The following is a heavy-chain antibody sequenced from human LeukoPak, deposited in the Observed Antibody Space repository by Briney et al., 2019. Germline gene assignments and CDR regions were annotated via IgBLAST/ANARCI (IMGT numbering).Heavy chain of an antibody. V-gene: IGHV4-4*07. J-gene: IGHJ6*03. Sequence: SETLSLTCTVSGGSISSYYWSWIRQPAGKGLEWIGRIYTSGRTNYNPSLKSRVTISVDKSKNQFSLKLSSVTAADTAVYYCAREGDSKGDYDFWSGYSGSYYYYYMDVWGKGTTVTVSS. CDR3: AREGDSKGDYDFWSGYSGSYYYYYMDV. CDR1: GGSISSYY. CDR2: IYTSGRT. D-gene: IGHD3-3*01.